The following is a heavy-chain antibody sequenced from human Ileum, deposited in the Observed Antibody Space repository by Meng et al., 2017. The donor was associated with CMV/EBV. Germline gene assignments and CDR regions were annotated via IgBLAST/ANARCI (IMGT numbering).Heavy chain of an antibody. D-gene: IGHD4-17*01. CDR2: INAANGNT. CDR1: GYTFTNYA. CDR3: ARIESGAHFDC. Sequence: SCKASGYTFTNYAVHWLRQAPGQSLEWMGWINAANGNTKYSQNFQGRVTFTRDTSANTAYMEVSSLRYEDTAVYYCARIESGAHFDCWGQGTLVTVSS. V-gene: IGHV1-3*01. J-gene: IGHJ4*02.